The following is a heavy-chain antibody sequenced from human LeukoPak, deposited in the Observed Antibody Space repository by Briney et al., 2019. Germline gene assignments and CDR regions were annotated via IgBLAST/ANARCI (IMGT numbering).Heavy chain of an antibody. CDR3: ARHTRGVDTALVQDAFDI. V-gene: IGHV5-51*01. J-gene: IGHJ3*02. CDR1: GYRFTNYW. D-gene: IGHD5-18*01. Sequence: GESLKISCKGSGYRFTNYWIGWVRQMPGKGLECXXXXXXDDSDIRYSPSFQGQVTISADKSVSTAYLQWSSLKASDTAIYYCARHTRGVDTALVQDAFDIWGQGTRVTVSS. CDR2: XXXDDSDI.